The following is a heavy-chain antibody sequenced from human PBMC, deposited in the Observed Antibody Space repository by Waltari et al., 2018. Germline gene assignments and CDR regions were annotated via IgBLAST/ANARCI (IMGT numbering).Heavy chain of an antibody. CDR2: INRSGST. D-gene: IGHD6-19*01. Sequence: QVQLQQWGAGLLKPSETLSLTCAVYGGSFSGYYWSWIRQPPGKGLEWIGEINRSGSTNYSPSLKSRVTIALDTSKNQFSLKLSSVTAADTAVYYCARGFLSSGWSNNWFDPWGQGTLVTVSS. V-gene: IGHV4-34*01. J-gene: IGHJ5*02. CDR3: ARGFLSSGWSNNWFDP. CDR1: GGSFSGYY.